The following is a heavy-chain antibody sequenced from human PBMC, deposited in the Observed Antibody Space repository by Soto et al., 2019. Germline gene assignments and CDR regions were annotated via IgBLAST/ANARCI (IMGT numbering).Heavy chain of an antibody. D-gene: IGHD6-6*01. CDR1: GGSISSDANF. V-gene: IGHV4-31*03. J-gene: IGHJ5*02. CDR3: ARGSFSSSSSWFDP. Sequence: QVQLQESGPGLVKPSQTLSLTCTVSGGSISSDANFWSWIRQLPGRGLEWIGYISYTGRTYYTPSLNSRLTISLDTSKNLFSLRLSAVTAADTAVYFCARGSFSSSSSWFDPWGQGTLVTVSS. CDR2: ISYTGRT.